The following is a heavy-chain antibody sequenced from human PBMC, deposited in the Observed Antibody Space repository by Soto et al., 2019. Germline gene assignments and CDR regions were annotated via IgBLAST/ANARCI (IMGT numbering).Heavy chain of an antibody. CDR3: ARDRSDAFDI. V-gene: IGHV3-21*01. Sequence: EVQLVESGGGLVKPGGSLRLSCAASGFTFSSYSMNWVRQAPGKGLEWVSSISSSSSYIYYADSVKGRFTISRDNAKNSLYLQMNSLIAEDTAVYYCARDRSDAFDIWGQGTMVTVSS. CDR2: ISSSSSYI. J-gene: IGHJ3*02. CDR1: GFTFSSYS.